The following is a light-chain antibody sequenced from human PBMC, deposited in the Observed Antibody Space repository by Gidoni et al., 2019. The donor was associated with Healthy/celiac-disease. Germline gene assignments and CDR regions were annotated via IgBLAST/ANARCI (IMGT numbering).Light chain of an antibody. J-gene: IGKJ2*01. Sequence: DIQLTQSPSFLSASVGDRVTITCWASQGISSYLAWYQQKPGKAPKLLIYAASTLQSGVPSRFSGSGSGTEFTLTISSLQPEDFATYYCQQLNSYPFFGQGTKLEIK. CDR1: QGISSY. V-gene: IGKV1-9*01. CDR2: AAS. CDR3: QQLNSYPF.